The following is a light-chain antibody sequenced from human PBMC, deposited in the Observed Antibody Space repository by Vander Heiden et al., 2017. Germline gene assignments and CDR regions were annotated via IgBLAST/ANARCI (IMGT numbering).Light chain of an antibody. V-gene: IGKV1-39*01. CDR3: QQSYSTPYS. Sequence: DIKMPQSPSSLSASVGDRVTITCRTSQSLSSYLNWYQQKPGKAPNLLIYAASSLQSGVPSRFSGSGSGTDFTLTISSLQPEDFATYYCQQSYSTPYSFGQGTKLEIK. CDR2: AAS. J-gene: IGKJ2*01. CDR1: QSLSSY.